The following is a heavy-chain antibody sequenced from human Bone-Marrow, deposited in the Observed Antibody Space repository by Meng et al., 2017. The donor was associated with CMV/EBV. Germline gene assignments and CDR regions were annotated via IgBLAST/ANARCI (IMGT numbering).Heavy chain of an antibody. CDR3: ARASGYSSGWYLW. CDR2: INHSGST. V-gene: IGHV4-34*01. CDR1: GGSFSGYY. Sequence: QGQLQALGAGLLNASETLSLTCAVYGGSFSGYYWSWIRQPPGKGLEWIGEINHSGSTNYNPSLKSRVTISVDTSKNQFSLKLSSVTAADTAVYYCARASGYSSGWYLWWGQGTLVTVSS. D-gene: IGHD6-19*01. J-gene: IGHJ4*02.